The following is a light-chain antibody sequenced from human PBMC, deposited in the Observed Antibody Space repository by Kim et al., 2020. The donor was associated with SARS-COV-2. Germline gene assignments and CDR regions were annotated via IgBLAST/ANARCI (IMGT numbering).Light chain of an antibody. CDR1: RIGSKG. V-gene: IGLV3-21*04. CDR2: YDS. Sequence: APGEPPRIPCGGKRIGSKGVHWYQQKPGPAPVLFIYYDSDRPSGIPERFSGSNSGNTATLTISRVEAGDEADYYCQVWDSSSDHRVFGGGTQLTVL. J-gene: IGLJ3*02. CDR3: QVWDSSSDHRV.